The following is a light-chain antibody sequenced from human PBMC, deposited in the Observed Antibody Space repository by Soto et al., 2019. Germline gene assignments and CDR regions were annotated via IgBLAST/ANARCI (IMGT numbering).Light chain of an antibody. Sequence: IPMNQSPSSLSASVGDRDTIPCRASQSISAYLNWYQQKSGKAPKLLIYAASSLQSGVPSRFSGSGSGTDFTLTISSLQPEDIASYYCQQSSISPGPFGQVAKVAIK. CDR1: QSISAY. V-gene: IGKV1-39*01. CDR2: AAS. CDR3: QQSSISPGP. J-gene: IGKJ1*01.